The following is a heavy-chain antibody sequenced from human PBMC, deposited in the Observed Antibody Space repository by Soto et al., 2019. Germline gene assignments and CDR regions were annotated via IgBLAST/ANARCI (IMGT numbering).Heavy chain of an antibody. V-gene: IGHV1-69*02. CDR2: IIPILGIA. J-gene: IGHJ5*02. CDR1: GGTFSSYT. D-gene: IGHD6-13*01. Sequence: QVQLVQSGAEVKKPGSSVKVSCKASGGTFSSYTISWVRQAPGQGLEWMGRIIPILGIANYAQKFQGRVTITADKSTSTAYMELSSLRSEDTAVYYCARAAAGRSDWFDPWGQGTLVIVSS. CDR3: ARAAAGRSDWFDP.